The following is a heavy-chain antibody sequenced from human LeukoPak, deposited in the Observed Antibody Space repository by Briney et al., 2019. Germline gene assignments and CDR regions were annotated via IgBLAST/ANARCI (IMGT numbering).Heavy chain of an antibody. J-gene: IGHJ4*02. CDR3: AKPRTTGLGWAQFDY. D-gene: IGHD2-8*02. CDR1: RFTFRNNV. V-gene: IGHV3-30*04. CDR2: ISYDGNDK. Sequence: GGSLRLSCAASRFTFRNNVMYWVRQAPGKGLEWVAVISYDGNDKYYTGSVKGRFTMSRDNSKKTVYLQMNSLRPEDTAIYYCAKPRTTGLGWAQFDYWGQGSLVTVSS.